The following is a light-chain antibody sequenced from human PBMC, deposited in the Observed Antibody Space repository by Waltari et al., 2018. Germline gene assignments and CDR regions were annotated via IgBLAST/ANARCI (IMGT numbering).Light chain of an antibody. J-gene: IGKJ4*01. CDR3: MQALQTPLT. CDR1: QSLLYSNGYNY. Sequence: EIVLTQSPLSLPVTPGEPASISCRSRQSLLYSNGYNYLDWYRQKPGQSPQLLIYLGSNRASGVPDRFSGSGSGTDFTLKITRVEAEDVGVYDCMQALQTPLTFGGGTKVEIK. V-gene: IGKV2-28*01. CDR2: LGS.